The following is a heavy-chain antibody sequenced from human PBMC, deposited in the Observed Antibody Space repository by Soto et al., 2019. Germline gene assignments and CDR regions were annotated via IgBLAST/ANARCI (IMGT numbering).Heavy chain of an antibody. Sequence: QVQLVQSGAEVKKPGASVKVSCKASGYTFTSYDINWVRQATGQGLEWMGWMNPNSGNTGYAQKFQGRVTMTRNTSISTDYMELSSLRSEDTAVYYCARADYYDRSGYLLPCGYWGQGTLVTVSS. CDR1: GYTFTSYD. V-gene: IGHV1-8*01. J-gene: IGHJ4*02. CDR2: MNPNSGNT. CDR3: ARADYYDRSGYLLPCGY. D-gene: IGHD3-22*01.